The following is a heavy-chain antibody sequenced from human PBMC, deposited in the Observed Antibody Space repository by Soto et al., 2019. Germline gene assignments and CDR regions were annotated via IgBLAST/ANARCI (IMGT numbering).Heavy chain of an antibody. CDR3: ASGSGWYSPDY. J-gene: IGHJ4*02. CDR2: INSDGSST. D-gene: IGHD6-19*01. Sequence: GESLRLSCAVSGFTFSSYWMHWVRQAPGKGLVWVSRINSDGSSTKYADSVKGRFTISRDNAKNTLYLQMSSLRAEDTAVYYCASGSGWYSPDYWGQGTLVTVSS. CDR1: GFTFSSYW. V-gene: IGHV3-74*03.